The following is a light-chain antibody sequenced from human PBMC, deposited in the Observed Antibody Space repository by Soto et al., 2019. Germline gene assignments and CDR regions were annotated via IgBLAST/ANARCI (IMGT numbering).Light chain of an antibody. CDR3: SPPLGGLRV. V-gene: IGLV7-46*01. CDR1: TGAVTGDHY. CDR2: DTN. J-gene: IGLJ3*02. Sequence: QAVVTQEPSVTVSPGGTVILTCGSSTGAVTGDHYPYWFQQKPGQAPRILIYDTNNKNSWTPGRFSGSLLGGKAALTLSGPPPVEGANYFASPPLGGLRVFGGG.